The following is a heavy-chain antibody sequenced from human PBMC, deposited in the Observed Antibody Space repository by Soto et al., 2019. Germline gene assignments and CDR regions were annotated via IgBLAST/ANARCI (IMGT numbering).Heavy chain of an antibody. D-gene: IGHD3-10*01. CDR1: GYTFRNYD. CDR2: ISISKGKT. CDR3: ARKCDIGNFGLDV. V-gene: IGHV1-18*01. Sequence: QVQLVQSGAEVKRPGASVKVSCKSSGYTFRNYDVAWVRRAPGHGLEWMGWISISKGKTYYQESLQGRVTMTMDTGTTTAYMEVRSLRSDDTAVYYCARKCDIGNFGLDVWGPGTTVTDSS. J-gene: IGHJ6*02.